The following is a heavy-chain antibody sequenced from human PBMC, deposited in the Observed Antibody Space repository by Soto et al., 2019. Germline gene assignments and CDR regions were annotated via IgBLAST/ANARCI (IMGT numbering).Heavy chain of an antibody. Sequence: GGSLRLSCAGSGFTFRWFGMNWVRQAPGKGLEWVARISNDVSNEYYAESVKGRFTISRDNAKSTLYLQMNSLRAEDTAVYYCARDRAPGEMATTFDHRGQGALVTVSS. CDR2: ISNDVSNE. CDR1: GFTFRWFG. J-gene: IGHJ4*02. CDR3: ARDRAPGEMATTFDH. V-gene: IGHV3-30*03.